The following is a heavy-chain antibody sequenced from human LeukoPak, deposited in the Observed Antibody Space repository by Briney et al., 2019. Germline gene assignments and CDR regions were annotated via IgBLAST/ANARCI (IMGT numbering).Heavy chain of an antibody. CDR1: GGAISRRSYY. CDR2: LYYSWST. D-gene: IGHD3-22*01. Sequence: SDTLSLTCTVSGGAISRRSYYWVWIRQPPGKGLEWIGSLYYSWSTHCKTYLQSRVAIFVDTSKNQLSLRLSSVTAADAAVYYCARNYYDGSGYYFWGQGTQVTVSS. V-gene: IGHV4-39*01. CDR3: ARNYYDGSGYYF. J-gene: IGHJ4*02.